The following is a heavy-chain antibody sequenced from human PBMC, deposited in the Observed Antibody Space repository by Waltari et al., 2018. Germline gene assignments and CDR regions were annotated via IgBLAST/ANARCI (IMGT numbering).Heavy chain of an antibody. D-gene: IGHD6-6*01. CDR2: IKEDGSQR. CDR3: ARDHPASAQVFDF. V-gene: IGHV3-7*01. J-gene: IGHJ4*02. CDR1: GFTFSRAW. Sequence: EVQLVESGGGLVQPGGSLRLSCAASGFTFSRAWMNWVRQAPGKGLEWVANIKEDGSQRYYVDSVKGRFTISRDNAKNSLYLQMNSLRLEDTALYYCARDHPASAQVFDFWGQGAQVTVSS.